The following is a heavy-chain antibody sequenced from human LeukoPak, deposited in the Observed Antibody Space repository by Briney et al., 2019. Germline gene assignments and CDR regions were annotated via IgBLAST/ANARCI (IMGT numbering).Heavy chain of an antibody. D-gene: IGHD3-10*01. J-gene: IGHJ6*03. CDR1: GFTFSSYG. CDR3: ARSDYGSGSSRSDYYYYYMDV. Sequence: PGGSLRLSCAASGFTFSSYGMHWVRQAPGKGLEWVAVISYDGSNKYYADSVKGRFTISRDNSKNTLYLQMNSLRAEDTAVYYCARSDYGSGSSRSDYYYYYMDVWGKGTTVTVSS. CDR2: ISYDGSNK. V-gene: IGHV3-30*19.